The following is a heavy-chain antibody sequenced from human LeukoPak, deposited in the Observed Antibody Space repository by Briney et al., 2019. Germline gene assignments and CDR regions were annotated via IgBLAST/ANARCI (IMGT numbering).Heavy chain of an antibody. CDR1: GGSISSYY. J-gene: IGHJ4*02. V-gene: IGHV4-59*01. CDR2: IYYSGST. CDR3: ARNAHWGYSFDH. Sequence: SETLSLTCTVSGGSISSYYWSWIRQPPGKGLEWIGYIYYSGSTNYNPSLKSRVTISVDTSKNQFSLKLSPVTAADTAVYYCARNAHWGYSFDHWGQGTLVTVSS. D-gene: IGHD7-27*01.